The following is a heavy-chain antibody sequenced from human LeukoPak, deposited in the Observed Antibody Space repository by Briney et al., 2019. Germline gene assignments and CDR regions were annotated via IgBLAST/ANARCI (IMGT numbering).Heavy chain of an antibody. V-gene: IGHV3-21*01. CDR1: GFAFSTYT. D-gene: IGHD6-13*01. Sequence: GGSLRLSCAASGFAFSTYTMNRVRQAPGKGLEWVSAITSTSGYIYYADSVKGRFTISRDNAKSSLYLQMNSLRAEDTAVFYCARTAPGYTTSWPAWYFDLWGRGTLVTVSS. J-gene: IGHJ2*01. CDR3: ARTAPGYTTSWPAWYFDL. CDR2: ITSTSGYI.